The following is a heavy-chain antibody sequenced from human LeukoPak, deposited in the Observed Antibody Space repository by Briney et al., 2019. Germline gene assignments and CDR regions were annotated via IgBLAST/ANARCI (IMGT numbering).Heavy chain of an antibody. CDR3: ARGRRGSYFQDY. Sequence: PSETLSLTCTVSGDSISSSNSYWGWIRQPPGKGLEWIGSMWFGATTSYDPSLKSRVTISIDPSKNQFSLKLSSVTAADTALYYCARGRRGSYFQDYWGQGTLVTFSS. CDR2: MWFGATT. J-gene: IGHJ4*02. V-gene: IGHV4-39*07. D-gene: IGHD1-26*01. CDR1: GDSISSSNSY.